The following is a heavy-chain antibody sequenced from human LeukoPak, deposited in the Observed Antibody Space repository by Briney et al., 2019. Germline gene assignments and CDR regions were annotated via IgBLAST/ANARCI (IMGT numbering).Heavy chain of an antibody. J-gene: IGHJ4*02. CDR2: IRYDGSKK. V-gene: IGHV3-30*02. D-gene: IGHD3-22*01. CDR3: AKDQADYYDSSGMNC. Sequence: GGSLRLSCAASGFTFSSYGMHWVRQAPGKGLEWVALIRYDGSKKYFADSVKGRFTISRDNSKNTLYLQMNSLRTEDTAVYYCAKDQADYYDSSGMNCWGQGTLVTVSS. CDR1: GFTFSSYG.